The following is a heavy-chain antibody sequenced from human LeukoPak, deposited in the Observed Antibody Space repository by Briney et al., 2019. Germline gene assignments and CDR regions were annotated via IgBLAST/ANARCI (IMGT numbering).Heavy chain of an antibody. V-gene: IGHV4-34*01. J-gene: IGHJ4*02. D-gene: IGHD3-9*01. CDR1: GGSFSGYY. Sequence: SETLSLTCAVYGGSFSGYYWSWIRQPPGKGLEWIGEINHSGSTNYNPSLTSRVTISVDTSKNQFSLKLSSVTAADTAVYYCARVDPYDILTGYYSFIIDYWGRGTLVTVSS. CDR3: ARVDPYDILTGYYSFIIDY. CDR2: INHSGST.